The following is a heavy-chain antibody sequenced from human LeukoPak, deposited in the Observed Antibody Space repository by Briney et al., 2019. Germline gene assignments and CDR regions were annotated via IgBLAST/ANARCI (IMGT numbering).Heavy chain of an antibody. CDR2: ISWNSGSI. V-gene: IGHV3-9*01. D-gene: IGHD4-11*01. CDR1: GFTFDDYA. CDR3: ARDRHDYSHGWYNWFDL. Sequence: GGSLRLSCAASGFTFDDYAMHWVRHAPGKGLEWVSGISWNSGSIGYADSVKGRFTISRDNSKNTLYLQMNSLRAEDTAVYYCARDRHDYSHGWYNWFDLWGQGTLVSVSS. J-gene: IGHJ5*02.